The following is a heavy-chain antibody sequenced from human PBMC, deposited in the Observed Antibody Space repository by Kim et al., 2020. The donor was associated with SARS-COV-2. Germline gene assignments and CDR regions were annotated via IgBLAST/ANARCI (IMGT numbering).Heavy chain of an antibody. CDR3: ARRRFGATMGYYYYGMDV. V-gene: IGHV4-39*07. Sequence: KSRVTISVDTSKNQFSLKLSSVTAADTAVYYCARRRFGATMGYYYYGMDVWGQGTTVTVSS. J-gene: IGHJ6*02. D-gene: IGHD1-26*01.